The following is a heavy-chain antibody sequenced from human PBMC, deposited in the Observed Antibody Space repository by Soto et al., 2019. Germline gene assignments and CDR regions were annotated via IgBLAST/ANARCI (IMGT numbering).Heavy chain of an antibody. V-gene: IGHV3-11*06. CDR2: ISSSRSYT. CDR1: GFTFSDYY. Sequence: GGSLRLSCAASGFTFSDYYMSWIRQAPGKGLEWVSYISSSRSYTNYADSVKGRFTISRDNAKNSLYLQMNSLRAEDTAVYYCARGLYGDVDAFDIWGQGTMVTVSS. D-gene: IGHD4-17*01. J-gene: IGHJ3*02. CDR3: ARGLYGDVDAFDI.